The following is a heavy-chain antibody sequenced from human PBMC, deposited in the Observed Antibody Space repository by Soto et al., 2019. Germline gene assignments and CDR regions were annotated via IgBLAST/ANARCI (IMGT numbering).Heavy chain of an antibody. J-gene: IGHJ6*02. Sequence: QVQLVESGGGVVQPGRSLRLSCAASGFTFNNYGLHWVRQAPGKGLEWVAVIWNDGSNSYYANSVKDRFTISRDTYKKTLYLQMSSLSAHDPAVYYCARRQIPPPTRGAATARAAMYVWGQRTTGTVS. D-gene: IGHD6-13*01. CDR3: ARRQIPPPTRGAATARAAMYV. V-gene: IGHV3-33*01. CDR2: IWNDGSNS. CDR1: GFTFNNYG.